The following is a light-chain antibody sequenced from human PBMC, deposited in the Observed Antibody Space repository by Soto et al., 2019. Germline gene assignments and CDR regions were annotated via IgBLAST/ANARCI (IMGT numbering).Light chain of an antibody. CDR3: QQYANSPPT. CDR2: GAS. J-gene: IGKJ1*01. CDR1: QSVSSRY. Sequence: IVLTQSPGTLSLSPGERATLSCRASQSVSSRYLAWNQQKPGQAPRLLIYGASSSATGISDRFSCRGSVTVFTLTISRLEPEDLSAYYCQQYANSPPTFGQGTKVDIK. V-gene: IGKV3-20*01.